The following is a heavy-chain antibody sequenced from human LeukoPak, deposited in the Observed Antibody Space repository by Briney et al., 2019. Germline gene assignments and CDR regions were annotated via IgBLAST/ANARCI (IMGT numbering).Heavy chain of an antibody. V-gene: IGHV1-2*02. CDR2: INPNSGGT. CDR3: ATLTESDSSGCYADY. Sequence: VASVKVSCKASGYTFTGYYMHWVRQAPGQGLEWMGWINPNSGGTNYAQKFQGRVTMTRDTSISTAYMELSRLRSDDTAVYYCATLTESDSSGCYADYWGQGTLVTVSS. D-gene: IGHD3-22*01. CDR1: GYTFTGYY. J-gene: IGHJ4*02.